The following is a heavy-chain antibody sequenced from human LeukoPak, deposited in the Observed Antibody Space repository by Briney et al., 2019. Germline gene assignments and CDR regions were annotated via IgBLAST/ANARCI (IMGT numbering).Heavy chain of an antibody. CDR1: GGTFSSYA. V-gene: IGHV1-69*13. CDR2: IIPIFGTA. CDR3: ARDWGDYYDSSGYTSTGY. D-gene: IGHD3-22*01. Sequence: SVKVSCKASGGTFSSYAISWVRQAPGQGLERMGGIIPIFGTANYAQKFQGRVTITADESTSTAYMELSSLRSEDTAVYYCARDWGDYYDSSGYTSTGYWGQGTLVTVSS. J-gene: IGHJ4*02.